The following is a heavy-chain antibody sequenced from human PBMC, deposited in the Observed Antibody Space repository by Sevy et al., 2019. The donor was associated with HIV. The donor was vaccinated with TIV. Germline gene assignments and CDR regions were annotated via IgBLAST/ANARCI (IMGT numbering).Heavy chain of an antibody. CDR2: FDPEDDET. Sequence: ASVKVSCRVSGYTLTEFAMHWVRQAPGKGLEWMGTFDPEDDETMDAQKFQGRVTLTEDTSTDTAYMELSSLRSEDTAVYYCATTKDYYERSAYPVDYWRQGTLVTVSS. D-gene: IGHD3-22*01. CDR1: GYTLTEFA. V-gene: IGHV1-24*01. CDR3: ATTKDYYERSAYPVDY. J-gene: IGHJ4*02.